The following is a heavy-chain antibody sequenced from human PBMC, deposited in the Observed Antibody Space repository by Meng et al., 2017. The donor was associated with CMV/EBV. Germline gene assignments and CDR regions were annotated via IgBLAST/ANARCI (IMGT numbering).Heavy chain of an antibody. V-gene: IGHV4-31*03. Sequence: TAPGASSSAGGYCWGWIRQHPGKGREWIGNSHYSGSAYYNPSLKSRLTISVDTSKNQLSLKLSSVTAADTAVYCCARGVGYGDQFDYWGQGTLVTVSS. CDR3: ARGVGYGDQFDY. D-gene: IGHD4-17*01. J-gene: IGHJ4*02. CDR2: SHYSGSA. CDR1: GASSSAGGYC.